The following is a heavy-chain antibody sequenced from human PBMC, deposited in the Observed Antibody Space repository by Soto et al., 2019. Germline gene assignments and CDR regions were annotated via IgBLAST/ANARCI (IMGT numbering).Heavy chain of an antibody. J-gene: IGHJ6*02. Sequence: QVQLQESGPGLVKPSETLSLTCTVSGGSISSYYWSWIRQSPGKGLEWIGYIYHSGSTNYNPSLTTRVTISVDTSKNQFSLKLSSVTAADTAVYYCARDRGDYDILTGFYGMDVWGQGTTVTVSS. V-gene: IGHV4-59*01. CDR1: GGSISSYY. CDR3: ARDRGDYDILTGFYGMDV. D-gene: IGHD3-9*01. CDR2: IYHSGST.